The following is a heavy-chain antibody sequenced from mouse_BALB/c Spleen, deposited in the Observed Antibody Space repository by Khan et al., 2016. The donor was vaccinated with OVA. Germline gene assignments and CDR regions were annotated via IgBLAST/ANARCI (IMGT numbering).Heavy chain of an antibody. D-gene: IGHD2-2*01. J-gene: IGHJ3*01. CDR2: IWGDGST. CDR1: GFSLTNYG. CDR3: AIIYYGYDWFAY. Sequence: QVQLKESGPGLVAPSQSLSITCTVSGFSLTNYGVSWVRQPPGKGLAWLGVIWGDGSTNYHSALISRLSINKDNSKSQVFIKLNSLQTEDTATYYCAIIYYGYDWFAYWGQGTLVTVSA. V-gene: IGHV2-3*01.